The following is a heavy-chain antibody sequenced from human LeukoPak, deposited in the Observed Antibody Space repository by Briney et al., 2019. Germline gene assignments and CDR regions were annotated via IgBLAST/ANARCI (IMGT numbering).Heavy chain of an antibody. D-gene: IGHD4-17*01. CDR3: AAAEEDYGLDY. Sequence: GGSLRLSCAASGFTVSSNYMSWVRQAPGKGLEWVSVIYSGGSTYYADSVKGRFTISRDNAKNSLYLQMNNLRAEDTAVYYCAAAEEDYGLDYWGQGTLVTVSS. V-gene: IGHV3-66*01. CDR2: IYSGGST. J-gene: IGHJ4*02. CDR1: GFTVSSNY.